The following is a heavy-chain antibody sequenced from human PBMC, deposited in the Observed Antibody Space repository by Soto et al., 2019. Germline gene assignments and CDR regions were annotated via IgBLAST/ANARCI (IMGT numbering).Heavy chain of an antibody. V-gene: IGHV6-1*01. CDR3: PRGRPTPPYSSSWTFDF. Sequence: QVQLQQSGPGLVKPSQTLSLTCAISGDSVSSNSAAWNWIRQSPSRGLEWLGRTYYRSKWYNDYAVSVKGRITTHPDTSQNQFCMQLNSVTPEDTAVYYCPRGRPTPPYSSSWTFDFWGEGTLVTVSS. CDR1: GDSVSSNSAA. D-gene: IGHD6-13*01. CDR2: TYYRSKWYN. J-gene: IGHJ4*02.